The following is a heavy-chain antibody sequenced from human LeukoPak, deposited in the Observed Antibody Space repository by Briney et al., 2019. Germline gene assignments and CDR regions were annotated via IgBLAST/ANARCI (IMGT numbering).Heavy chain of an antibody. CDR1: GGSISSYY. D-gene: IGHD4-11*01. CDR2: FYISGST. Sequence: PETPCLTCTVSGGSISSYYWSWVRQPAGKGLEWIGRFYISGSTNYNPSLKSRVTMSVDTSENQFSLRLNSVTAADTAVYYCARDFLLQSEGLFDYWGQGNPVSLSS. J-gene: IGHJ4*02. CDR3: ARDFLLQSEGLFDY. V-gene: IGHV4-4*07.